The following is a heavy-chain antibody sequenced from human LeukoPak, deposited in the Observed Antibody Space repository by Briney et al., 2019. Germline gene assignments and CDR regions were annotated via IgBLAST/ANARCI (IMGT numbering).Heavy chain of an antibody. V-gene: IGHV3-7*01. CDR1: GFTFSDYW. CDR2: INTDGSTT. CDR3: ARNRGGQQFDC. D-gene: IGHD3-10*01. Sequence: GGSLRLSCAASGFTFSDYWIDWVRQAPGQGLEWVANINTDGSTTNYVESVRGRFTISRDNTRNSLSLQMNNLRDEDAAVYYCARNRGGQQFDCWGQGTLLTVSS. J-gene: IGHJ4*02.